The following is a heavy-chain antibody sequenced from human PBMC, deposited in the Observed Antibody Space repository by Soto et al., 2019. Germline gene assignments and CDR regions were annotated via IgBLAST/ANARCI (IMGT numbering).Heavy chain of an antibody. CDR1: GGSISSGDYY. CDR2: IYYSGST. CDR3: ARGDSGCYYSDAFDI. Sequence: SESLSLTCTVSGGSISSGDYYWGRIRQRPGKDLESIGYIYYSGSTYYNPSLKSRVTISVDTSKNQFSLKLSAVTAADTAVYDCARGDSGCYYSDAFDIWGQGTMVTVSS. J-gene: IGHJ3*02. V-gene: IGHV4-30-4*08. D-gene: IGHD1-26*01.